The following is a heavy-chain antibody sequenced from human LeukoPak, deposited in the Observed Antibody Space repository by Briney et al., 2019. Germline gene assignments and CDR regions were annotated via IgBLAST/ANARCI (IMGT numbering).Heavy chain of an antibody. CDR3: ARKYYDILTGYYGHGMDV. D-gene: IGHD3-9*01. CDR1: GFTFSTYW. Sequence: PGGSLRLSCAGSGFTFSTYWLSWVRQAPGKGLEWVANIKEDGSEKYYVDSVKGRFTISRDNAKNSLYLQMNSLRAEDTAVYYCARKYYDILTGYYGHGMDVWGQGTTVTVSS. V-gene: IGHV3-7*01. CDR2: IKEDGSEK. J-gene: IGHJ6*02.